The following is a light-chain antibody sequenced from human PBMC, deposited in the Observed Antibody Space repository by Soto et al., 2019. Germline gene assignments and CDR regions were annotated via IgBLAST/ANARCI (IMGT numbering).Light chain of an antibody. CDR3: QQYNKWPRT. Sequence: EIVMTQSPATLSVSPGERATLSCRASQSVSSYLAWYQQKPGQAPRLPIYGASTRAAIIPARFSGSGSGTEFTLTISSLQSEDFAVYYCQQYNKWPRTFGQGTKVDIK. J-gene: IGKJ1*01. V-gene: IGKV3-15*01. CDR2: GAS. CDR1: QSVSSY.